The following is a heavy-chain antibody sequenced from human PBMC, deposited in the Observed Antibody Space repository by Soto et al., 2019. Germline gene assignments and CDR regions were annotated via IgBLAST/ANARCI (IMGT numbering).Heavy chain of an antibody. V-gene: IGHV4-59*01. J-gene: IGHJ4*02. CDR3: ARNTASSGWFFNF. CDR1: GGSISSNY. D-gene: IGHD6-19*01. CDR2: IYNSGST. Sequence: SETLSLTCTVSGGSISSNYWSWIRQPPGKGLEWIGYIYNSGSTNYNPSLKSRVTISLDTSKNQFSLKLSSVTAADTAVYYCARNTASSGWFFNFWGQGTLVTVSS.